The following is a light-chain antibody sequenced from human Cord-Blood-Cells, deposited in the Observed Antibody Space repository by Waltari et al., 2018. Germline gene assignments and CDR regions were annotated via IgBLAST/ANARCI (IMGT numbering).Light chain of an antibody. V-gene: IGLV2-14*01. CDR2: DVS. J-gene: IGLJ3*02. CDR1: SSDGGGSKY. CDR3: SSYTSSSTWV. Sequence: QSALTQPASVSGSPGQSLTIPCTGTSSDGGGSKYVSWYQQHPGKAPKLMIYDVSNRPSGVSNRFSGSKSGNTASLTISGLQAEDEADYYCSSYTSSSTWVFGGGTKLTVL.